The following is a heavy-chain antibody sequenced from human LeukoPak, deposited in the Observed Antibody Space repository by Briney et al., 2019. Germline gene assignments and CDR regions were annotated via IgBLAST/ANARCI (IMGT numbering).Heavy chain of an antibody. J-gene: IGHJ5*02. Sequence: KPSETLSLTCTVSGGSISSSSYYWGWIRQPPGKGLEWIGSIYYSGSTYYNPSLKSRVTISVDTSKNQFSLKLSSVTAADTAVYYCARVGLHSGSYYWFDPWGQGTLVTVSS. D-gene: IGHD1-26*01. CDR1: GGSISSSSYY. CDR3: ARVGLHSGSYYWFDP. CDR2: IYYSGST. V-gene: IGHV4-39*01.